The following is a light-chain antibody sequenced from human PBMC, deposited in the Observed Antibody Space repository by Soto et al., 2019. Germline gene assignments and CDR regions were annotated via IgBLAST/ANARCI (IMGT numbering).Light chain of an antibody. V-gene: IGLV2-8*01. J-gene: IGLJ1*01. Sequence: QSVLTQRPSASGSPGQSVTISCTGTSSDVGGYDFVSWYQQHPGKAPKLMIHEVSKRPSGVPDRFSGSKSGNTASLTVSGLQAEDEADYYCSSYAGSNNYVFGTGTKVTVL. CDR3: SSYAGSNNYV. CDR1: SSDVGGYDF. CDR2: EVS.